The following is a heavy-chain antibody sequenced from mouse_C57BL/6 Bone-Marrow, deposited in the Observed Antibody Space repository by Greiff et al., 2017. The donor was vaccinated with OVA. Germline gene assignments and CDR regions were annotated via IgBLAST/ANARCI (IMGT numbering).Heavy chain of an antibody. CDR1: GYTFTDYY. Sequence: EVQRVESGPVLVKPGASVKMSCKASGYTFTDYYMNWVKQSHGKSLEWIGVINPYNGGTSYNQKFKGKATLTVDKSSSTAYMELNSLTSEDSAVYYCARTGWLLPAWFAYWGQGTLVTVSA. J-gene: IGHJ3*01. CDR2: INPYNGGT. V-gene: IGHV1-19*01. D-gene: IGHD2-3*01. CDR3: ARTGWLLPAWFAY.